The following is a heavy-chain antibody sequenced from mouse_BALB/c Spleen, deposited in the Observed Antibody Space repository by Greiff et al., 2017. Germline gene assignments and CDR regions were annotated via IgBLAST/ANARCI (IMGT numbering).Heavy chain of an antibody. CDR3: ARGGYDYVAMDY. J-gene: IGHJ4*01. Sequence: EVKLVESGGGLVQPGGSRKLSCAASGFTFSSFGMHWVRQAPEKGLEWVAYISSGSSTIYYADTVKGRFTISRDNPKNTLFLQMTSLRSEDTAMFYWARGGYDYVAMDYGGQGTSVTVSS. V-gene: IGHV5-17*02. CDR2: ISSGSSTI. CDR1: GFTFSSFG.